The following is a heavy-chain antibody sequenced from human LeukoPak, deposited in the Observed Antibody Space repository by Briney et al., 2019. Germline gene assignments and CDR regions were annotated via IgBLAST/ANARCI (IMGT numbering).Heavy chain of an antibody. D-gene: IGHD2-2*01. V-gene: IGHV3-30-3*01. Sequence: GRSLRLSCAASGFTFSSYAMHWVRQAPGKGLEWVAVISYDGSNKYYADSVKGRFTISRDNSKNTLYLQMNSLRAEDTAVYYCAKWMGLWYQLLGGGFDPWGQGTLVTVSS. CDR1: GFTFSSYA. J-gene: IGHJ5*02. CDR3: AKWMGLWYQLLGGGFDP. CDR2: ISYDGSNK.